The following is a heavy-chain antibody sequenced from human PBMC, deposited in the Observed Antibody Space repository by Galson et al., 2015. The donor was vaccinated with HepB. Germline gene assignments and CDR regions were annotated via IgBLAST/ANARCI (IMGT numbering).Heavy chain of an antibody. CDR3: ARGPATGAYYGMDV. J-gene: IGHJ6*02. CDR1: GGSFSGYY. CDR2: ISHSGST. V-gene: IGHV4-34*01. D-gene: IGHD2-2*01. Sequence: TLSLTCAVYGGSFSGYYWSWIRQPPGKGLEWIGEISHSGSTNYNPSLKSRVTISVDTSKNQFSLKLSSVTAADTAVYYCARGPATGAYYGMDVWGQGTTVTVSS.